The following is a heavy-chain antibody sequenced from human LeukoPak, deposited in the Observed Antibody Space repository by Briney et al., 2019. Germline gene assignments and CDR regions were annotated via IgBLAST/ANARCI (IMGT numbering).Heavy chain of an antibody. Sequence: ASVKVSCKASGYTFTSYYMHWVRQAPGQGLGWMGIINPSGGSTSYAQKFQGRVTMTRDTSTSAVYMELSSLRSEDTAVYYCARVGLSCSSTSCHDYFDYWGQGTLVTVSS. V-gene: IGHV1-46*01. J-gene: IGHJ4*02. CDR2: INPSGGST. D-gene: IGHD2-2*01. CDR1: GYTFTSYY. CDR3: ARVGLSCSSTSCHDYFDY.